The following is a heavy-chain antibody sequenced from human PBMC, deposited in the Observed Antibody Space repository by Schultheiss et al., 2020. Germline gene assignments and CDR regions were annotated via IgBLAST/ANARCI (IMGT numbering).Heavy chain of an antibody. V-gene: IGHV4-34*01. CDR3: ASLNSGSYLAFDY. J-gene: IGHJ4*02. CDR2: IYHSGST. Sequence: SETLSLTCAVYGGSFSGYYWSWIRQPPGKGLEWIGYIYHSGSTNYNPSLKSRVTMSVDTSKNQFSLKLSSVTAAETAVYYCASLNSGSYLAFDYWGQGTLVTVSS. D-gene: IGHD1-26*01. CDR1: GGSFSGYY.